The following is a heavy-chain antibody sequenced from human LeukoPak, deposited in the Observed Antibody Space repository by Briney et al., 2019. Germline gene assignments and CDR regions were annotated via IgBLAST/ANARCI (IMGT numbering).Heavy chain of an antibody. Sequence: ASVKVSCKASGYTFTSYYMHWVRQAPGQGLEWMGWINTNTGNPTYAQGFTGRFVFSLDTSVSTAYLQISSLRAEDTAVYYCASTAYGDSFDYWGQGTLVTVSS. J-gene: IGHJ4*02. V-gene: IGHV7-4-1*02. D-gene: IGHD4-17*01. CDR1: GYTFTSYY. CDR2: INTNTGNP. CDR3: ASTAYGDSFDY.